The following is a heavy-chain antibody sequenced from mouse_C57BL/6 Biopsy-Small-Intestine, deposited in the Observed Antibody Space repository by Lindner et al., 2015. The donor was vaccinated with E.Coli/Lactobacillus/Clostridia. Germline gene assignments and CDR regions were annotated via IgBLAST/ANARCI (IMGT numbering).Heavy chain of an antibody. V-gene: IGHV1-22*01. J-gene: IGHJ1*03. CDR2: INPNNGDT. Sequence: VQLQESGPELVKPGASVKMSCKASVYTFTDYNMHWVKQRHGKSLEWIGYINPNNGDTSYNQKFKGKATLTVNKSSSTAYMELRSLTSEDSAVYYCARTRYYDYGRYFDVWGTGTTVTVSS. CDR1: VYTFTDYN. D-gene: IGHD2-4*01. CDR3: ARTRYYDYGRYFDV.